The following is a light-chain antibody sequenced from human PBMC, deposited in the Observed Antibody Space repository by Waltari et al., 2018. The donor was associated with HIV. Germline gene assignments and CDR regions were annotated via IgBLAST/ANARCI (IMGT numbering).Light chain of an antibody. Sequence: EIVLTQSPGTLSLSPGERATLSCRASQSVGSTHLAWYQQKPGQAPRLLIYGASSRATGIPDRFSGSGSGTDFTLTISRLEPEDVAVYYCQQYGSSPMYTFGQGTKLEIK. CDR3: QQYGSSPMYT. V-gene: IGKV3-20*01. CDR1: QSVGSTH. CDR2: GAS. J-gene: IGKJ2*01.